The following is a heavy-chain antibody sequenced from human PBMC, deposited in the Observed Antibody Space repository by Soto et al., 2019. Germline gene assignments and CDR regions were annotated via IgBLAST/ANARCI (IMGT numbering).Heavy chain of an antibody. J-gene: IGHJ5*02. CDR3: ARAQRVKTYSSSSNWFDP. V-gene: IGHV1-2*04. D-gene: IGHD6-6*01. CDR2: INPNSGGT. Sequence: ASVKVSFKASGYTFTGYYMHWVRQAPGQGLEWMGWINPNSGGTNYAQKFQGWVTMTRDTSISTAYMELSRLRSDDTAVYYCARAQRVKTYSSSSNWFDPWGQGTLVTVSS. CDR1: GYTFTGYY.